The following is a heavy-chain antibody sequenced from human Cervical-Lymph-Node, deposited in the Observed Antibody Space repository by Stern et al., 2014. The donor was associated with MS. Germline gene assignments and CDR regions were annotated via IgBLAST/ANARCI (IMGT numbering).Heavy chain of an antibody. J-gene: IGHJ6*02. V-gene: IGHV3-74*01. CDR3: ARGTMTQDYYTGLDV. Sequence: EVQLVESGGGLVQPGGSLRLSCAASGFTFNNFWMHWVRQTPGKGLVWVARINRDASSMDTADSVRRRFTMSRANAKNTLYLQMDSLKVEYTAVYYCARGTMTQDYYTGLDVWGQGTMVTVSS. CDR2: INRDASSM. CDR1: GFTFNNFW. D-gene: IGHD3-3*01.